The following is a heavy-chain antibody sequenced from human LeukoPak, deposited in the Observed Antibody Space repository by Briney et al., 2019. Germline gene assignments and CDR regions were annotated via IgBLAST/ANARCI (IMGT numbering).Heavy chain of an antibody. CDR1: GFTFSSYS. CDR3: TTDLGTYYHGSQRLIPIDY. Sequence: GGSLRLSCAASGFTFSSYSMNWVRQAPGKGLEWIGRIESKTDGETTNYAEPVRGRFTISRDDSKSAVYLQMNSLKIEDTAVYYCTTDLGTYYHGSQRLIPIDYWGQGTLVTVSS. D-gene: IGHD3-10*01. CDR2: IESKTDGETT. V-gene: IGHV3-15*04. J-gene: IGHJ4*02.